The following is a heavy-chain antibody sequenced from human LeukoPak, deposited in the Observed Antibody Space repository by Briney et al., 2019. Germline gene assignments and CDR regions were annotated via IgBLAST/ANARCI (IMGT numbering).Heavy chain of an antibody. J-gene: IGHJ4*03. CDR2: ISYDGSET. Sequence: GGSLRLSCAASRFTFSSYWMSWVRQAPGKGLEWVAVISYDGSETSYAHSVRGRFTISRDNSRNTVSLEMNTLKPEDTAVYFCSSRGDRYYFDYWGHGTLVTVSS. CDR3: SSRGDRYYFDY. D-gene: IGHD3-9*01. V-gene: IGHV3-30*14. CDR1: RFTFSSYW.